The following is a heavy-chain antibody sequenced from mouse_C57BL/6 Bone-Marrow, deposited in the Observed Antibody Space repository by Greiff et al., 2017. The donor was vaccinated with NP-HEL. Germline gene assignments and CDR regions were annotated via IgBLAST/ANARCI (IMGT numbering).Heavy chain of an antibody. CDR2: ISSGGDYI. CDR3: TRDTSDRNGYFDV. D-gene: IGHD5-1-1*01. J-gene: IGHJ1*03. Sequence: EVQGVESGEGLVKPGGSLKLSCAASGFTFSSYAMSWVRQTPEKRLEWVAYISSGGDYIYYADTVKGRFTISRDNARNTLYLQMSRLKSEDTAMYYCTRDTSDRNGYFDVWGTGTTVTVSS. CDR1: GFTFSSYA. V-gene: IGHV5-9-1*02.